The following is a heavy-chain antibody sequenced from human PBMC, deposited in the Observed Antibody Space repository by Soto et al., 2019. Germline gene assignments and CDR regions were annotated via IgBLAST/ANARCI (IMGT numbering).Heavy chain of an antibody. Sequence: QVQLVQSGAEVKKPGSSVRVSCKASGDTFTFYSINWVRPAPGLGLEWMGRINPILSMSNYAQRFQGRVTMTADKSTSTAYMELSSLRSEDTAMYYCASSYGSGYRAFDYWGQEALVTVSS. J-gene: IGHJ4*02. CDR1: GDTFTFYS. D-gene: IGHD3-10*01. CDR3: ASSYGSGYRAFDY. V-gene: IGHV1-69*02. CDR2: INPILSMS.